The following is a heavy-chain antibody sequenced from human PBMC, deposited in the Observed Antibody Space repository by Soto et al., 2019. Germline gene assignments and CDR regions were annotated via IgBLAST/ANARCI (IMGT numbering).Heavy chain of an antibody. CDR2: IYPGNSDI. Sequence: GESLKISCKGSGYNFTTYWICWVRQMPGKGLEWMGIIYPGNSDIRYSPSFQGQVTISADRSISTAYLQWSSLKASDTAMYYCAKYSGSANGAFDIWGQGTMVTVSS. CDR3: AKYSGSANGAFDI. V-gene: IGHV5-51*01. D-gene: IGHD1-26*01. CDR1: GYNFTTYW. J-gene: IGHJ3*02.